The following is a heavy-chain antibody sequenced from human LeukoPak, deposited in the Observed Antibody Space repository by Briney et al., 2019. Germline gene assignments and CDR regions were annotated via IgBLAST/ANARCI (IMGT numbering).Heavy chain of an antibody. V-gene: IGHV3-23*01. CDR1: GFTFSSYA. J-gene: IGHJ4*02. CDR2: ISGSGGST. CDR3: AKIQASFYGGKARNYFDY. Sequence: GGSLRLSCAASGFTFSSYAMSWVRQAPGKGLEWVAAISGSGGSTYYADSVKGRFTISRDNSKNTLYLQMNSLRAEDTAVYYCAKIQASFYGGKARNYFDYWGQGTLVTVSS. D-gene: IGHD4-23*01.